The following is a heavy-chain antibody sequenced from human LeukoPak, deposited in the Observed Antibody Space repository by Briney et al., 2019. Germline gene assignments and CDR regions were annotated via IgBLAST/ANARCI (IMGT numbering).Heavy chain of an antibody. CDR1: GFTFGDYA. CDR2: VRSKAYGGTT. Sequence: QTGGSLRLSCTASGFTFGDYAMSWFRQAPGKGLEWVGFVRSKAYGGTTEYAASVKGRFTISRDDSKSTAYLQMNSLKTEDTAIYYCSRDLRFSFDYWGQGTLVTVSS. V-gene: IGHV3-49*03. D-gene: IGHD3-9*01. J-gene: IGHJ4*02. CDR3: SRDLRFSFDY.